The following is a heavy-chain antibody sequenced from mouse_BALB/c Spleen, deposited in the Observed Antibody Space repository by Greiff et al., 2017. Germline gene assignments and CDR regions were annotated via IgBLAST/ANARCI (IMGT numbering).Heavy chain of an antibody. CDR1: GYTFTDYE. CDR3: TRGYGNYVRFAY. Sequence: QVQLQQSGAELVRPGASVTLSCKASGYTFTDYEMHWVKQTPVHGLEWIGAIDPETGGTAYNQKFKGKATLTADKSSSTAYMELRSLTSEDSAVYYCTRGYGNYVRFAYWGQGTLVTVSA. V-gene: IGHV1-15*01. J-gene: IGHJ3*01. CDR2: IDPETGGT. D-gene: IGHD2-1*01.